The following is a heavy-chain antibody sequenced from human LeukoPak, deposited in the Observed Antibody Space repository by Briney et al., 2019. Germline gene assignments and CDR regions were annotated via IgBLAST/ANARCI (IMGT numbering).Heavy chain of an antibody. D-gene: IGHD3-10*01. CDR3: AKGPHYYGSGSFVDY. CDR1: GFTFSSYG. V-gene: IGHV3-30*02. J-gene: IGHJ4*02. CDR2: IRYDGSNK. Sequence: GGSLRLSCGASGFTFSSYGMHWVRQAPGKGLEWVAFIRYDGSNKYYADSVKGRFTISRDNSKNTLYLQMNSLRAEDTAVYYCAKGPHYYGSGSFVDYWGQGTLVTVSS.